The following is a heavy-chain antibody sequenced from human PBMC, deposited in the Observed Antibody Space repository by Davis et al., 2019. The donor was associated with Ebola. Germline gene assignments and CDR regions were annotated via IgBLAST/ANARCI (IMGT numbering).Heavy chain of an antibody. J-gene: IGHJ6*02. CDR1: GFTVSSNY. V-gene: IGHV3-53*01. D-gene: IGHD6-19*01. CDR2: IYSGGST. CDR3: ASQQWLVARPEEYYYYYGMDV. Sequence: GGSLRLSCAASGFTVSSNYMSWVRQAPGKGLEWVLVIYSGGSTYYADSVKGRFTISRDNSKNTLYLQMNSLRAEDTAVYYCASQQWLVARPEEYYYYYGMDVWGQGTTVTVSS.